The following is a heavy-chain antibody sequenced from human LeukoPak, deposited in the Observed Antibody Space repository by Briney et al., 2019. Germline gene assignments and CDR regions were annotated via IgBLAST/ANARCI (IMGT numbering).Heavy chain of an antibody. CDR3: AARAYFDY. CDR1: GFTFSSYA. CDR2: ISYDGSNK. V-gene: IGHV3-30-3*01. J-gene: IGHJ4*02. Sequence: QPGGSLRLSCAASGFTFSSYAMHWVRQAPGKGLEWVAVISYDGSNKYYADSVKGRFTISRDNSKNTQYLQMNSLRAEDTAVYYCAARAYFDYWGQGTLVTVSS.